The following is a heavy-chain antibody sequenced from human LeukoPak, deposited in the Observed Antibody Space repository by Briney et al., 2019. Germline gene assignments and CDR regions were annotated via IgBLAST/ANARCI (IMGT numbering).Heavy chain of an antibody. CDR1: GYTFTSYA. CDR2: INAGNGNT. V-gene: IGHV1-3*01. CDR3: ARVAMVRGEDYFDY. Sequence: GASVKVSCKASGYTFTSYAMHWVRQAPGQRLEWIGWINAGNGNTKYSQKFQGRVTITRDTSASTAYMELSSLRSEDTAVYYCARVAMVRGEDYFDYWGQGTLVTVSS. D-gene: IGHD3-10*01. J-gene: IGHJ4*02.